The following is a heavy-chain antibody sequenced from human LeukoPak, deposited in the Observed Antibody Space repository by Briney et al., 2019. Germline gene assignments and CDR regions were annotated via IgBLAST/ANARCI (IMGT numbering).Heavy chain of an antibody. V-gene: IGHV4-59*12. CDR3: ARETAYPSYYFDY. CDR1: GGSISSYY. Sequence: SETLSLTCTVSGGSISSYYWSWIRQPPGKGLEWIGYIYYSGSTNYNPPLKSRVTISVDTSKNQFSLKLSSVTAADTAVYYCARETAYPSYYFDYWGQGTLVTVSS. CDR2: IYYSGST. D-gene: IGHD1-14*01. J-gene: IGHJ4*02.